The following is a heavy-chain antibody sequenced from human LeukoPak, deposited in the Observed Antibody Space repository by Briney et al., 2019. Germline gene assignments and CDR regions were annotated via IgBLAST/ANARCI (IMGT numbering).Heavy chain of an antibody. J-gene: IGHJ5*02. CDR2: ISAYNGNT. CDR1: GYTFTSYG. V-gene: IGHV1-18*01. CDR3: ARDLPIHGYSSGWYDWFDP. D-gene: IGHD6-19*01. Sequence: ASVKVSCKASGYTFTSYGISWARQAPGQGLEWMGWISAYNGNTNYAQKLQGRVTMTTDTSTSTAYMELRSLRSDDTAVYYCARDLPIHGYSSGWYDWFDPWGQGTLVTVSS.